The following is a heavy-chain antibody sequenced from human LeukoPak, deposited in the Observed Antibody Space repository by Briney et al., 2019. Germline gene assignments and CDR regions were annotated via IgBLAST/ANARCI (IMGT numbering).Heavy chain of an antibody. CDR3: ARGDYSSGPGGWFDP. D-gene: IGHD6-19*01. J-gene: IGHJ5*02. CDR1: GGSISSGSYY. CDR2: IYTSGST. Sequence: PSQTLSPTCTVSGGSISSGSYYGSWIRQPAGKGLEWIGRIYTSGSTNYNPSLKSRVTISVDTSKNQFSLKLSSVTAADTAVYYCARGDYSSGPGGWFDPWGQGTLVTVSS. V-gene: IGHV4-61*02.